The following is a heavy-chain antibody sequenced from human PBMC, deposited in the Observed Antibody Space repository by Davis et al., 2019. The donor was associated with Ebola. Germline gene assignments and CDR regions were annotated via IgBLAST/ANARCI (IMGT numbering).Heavy chain of an antibody. CDR3: VRDVNFGFDV. CDR2: IYSGGST. Sequence: PGGSLRLSCAASGFTVSSNYMSWVRQAPGKGLEWVSVIYSGGSTYYADSVKGRFTISRDNAGNSLYLHMNSLRDEDTAVYYCVRDVNFGFDVWGQGTTVTVSS. D-gene: IGHD1-1*01. J-gene: IGHJ3*01. CDR1: GFTVSSNY. V-gene: IGHV3-66*01.